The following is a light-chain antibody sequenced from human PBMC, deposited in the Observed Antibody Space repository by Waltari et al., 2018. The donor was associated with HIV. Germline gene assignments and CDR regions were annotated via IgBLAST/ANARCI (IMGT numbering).Light chain of an antibody. CDR2: GVR. J-gene: IGLJ2*01. CDR3: NSYTSSDTVV. V-gene: IGLV2-14*01. CDR1: NRDVGFSNL. Sequence: QSALTQPASVSGSPGQSITIFCTGTNRDVGFSNLVPWYQHFPGKAPRLIIFGVRSRPSGVSSRFSGSKSGNTASLTISGLQAEDEAQYFCNSYTSSDTVVFGGGTKLTVL.